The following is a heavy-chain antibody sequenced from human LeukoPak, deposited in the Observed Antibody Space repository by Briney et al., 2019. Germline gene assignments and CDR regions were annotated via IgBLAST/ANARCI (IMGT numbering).Heavy chain of an antibody. Sequence: GGSLRLSCAASGFTFNSYWMDWVRQAPGKGLEWVANINLDGSEKYYVDSVKGRFTISRDNAKNSLYLQMNSLRAENTAVYYCASSKGFDYWGQGTLVTVSS. J-gene: IGHJ4*02. V-gene: IGHV3-7*01. CDR2: INLDGSEK. CDR1: GFTFNSYW. CDR3: ASSKGFDY.